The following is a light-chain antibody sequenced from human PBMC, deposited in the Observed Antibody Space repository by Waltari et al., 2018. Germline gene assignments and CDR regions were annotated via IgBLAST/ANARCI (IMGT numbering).Light chain of an antibody. J-gene: IGKJ1*01. Sequence: DIQMTQSPSSVSASVGDRVTLTCRARQGISSRLAWYQQKPGKAPKLLIYDASSLHSGVPSRFSGSGSGTEFTLTISSLQPEDFATYYCQQVDSFPRTFGQGTKVEVK. CDR2: DAS. CDR3: QQVDSFPRT. V-gene: IGKV1-12*01. CDR1: QGISSR.